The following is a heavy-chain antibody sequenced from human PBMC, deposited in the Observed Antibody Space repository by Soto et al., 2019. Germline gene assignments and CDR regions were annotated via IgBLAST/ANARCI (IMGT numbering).Heavy chain of an antibody. CDR2: ISTYNGNT. CDR1: GYTFTSYG. D-gene: IGHD2-15*01. J-gene: IGHJ3*02. CDR3: ARVGVVVVASGAFDI. V-gene: IGHV1-18*04. Sequence: ASVKVSCKASGYTFTSYGISWVRQAPGQGLEWMGWISTYNGNTNYAQKLQGRVTMTTDTSTSTAYMELRSLRSDDTAVYYCARVGVVVVASGAFDIWGQGTMVTVSS.